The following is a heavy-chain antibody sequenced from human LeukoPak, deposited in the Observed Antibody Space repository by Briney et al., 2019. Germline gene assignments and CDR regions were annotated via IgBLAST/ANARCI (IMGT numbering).Heavy chain of an antibody. V-gene: IGHV4-61*02. CDR1: GGSISSGSYY. D-gene: IGHD5-24*01. Sequence: PSETLSLTCTVSGGSISSGSYYWSWIRQPAGKGLEWIGRIYTSGSTNYNPSLKSRVTISVDTSKNQFSLKLSSVTAADTAVYYCARDGWLQNWFDPWGQGTLVTVSS. CDR3: ARDGWLQNWFDP. CDR2: IYTSGST. J-gene: IGHJ5*02.